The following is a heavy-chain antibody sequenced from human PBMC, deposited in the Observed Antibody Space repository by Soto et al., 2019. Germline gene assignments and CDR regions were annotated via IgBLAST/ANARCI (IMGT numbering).Heavy chain of an antibody. CDR1: GGSISSNY. CDR2: VYNSGST. Sequence: ETLSLTCTVSGGSISSNYWTWIRQPPGKGLEWIGYVYNSGSTNYNPSLKSRVTISEDTSKSQFSLKVNSMTAADTAVYYCARYRREAVAGYTLDNWGQGSLVTVSS. V-gene: IGHV4-59*01. CDR3: ARYRREAVAGYTLDN. D-gene: IGHD6-13*01. J-gene: IGHJ4*02.